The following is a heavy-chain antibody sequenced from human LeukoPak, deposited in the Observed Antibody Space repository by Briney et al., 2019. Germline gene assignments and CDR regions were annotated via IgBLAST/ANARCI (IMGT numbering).Heavy chain of an antibody. CDR2: IIPILGIA. V-gene: IGHV1-69*04. CDR3: VGGDYYDSSGYYRDY. Sequence: EASVKVSCKASGGTFSSYAISWVRQAPGQGLEWMGRIIPILGIANHAQKFQGRVTITADKSTSTAYMELSSLRSEDTAVYYCVGGDYYDSSGYYRDYWGQGTLVTVSS. J-gene: IGHJ4*02. CDR1: GGTFSSYA. D-gene: IGHD3-22*01.